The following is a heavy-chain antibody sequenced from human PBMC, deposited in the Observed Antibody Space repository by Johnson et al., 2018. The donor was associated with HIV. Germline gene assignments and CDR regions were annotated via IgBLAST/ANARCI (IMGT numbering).Heavy chain of an antibody. CDR1: GFIFSSYG. V-gene: IGHV3-30*02. J-gene: IGHJ3*02. CDR3: AKDQLSEHLVLRSAFDI. CDR2: IRYDGSNK. Sequence: QVQLVESGGGVVQPGRSRRLSCAASGFIFSSYGMHWVRQAPGKGLEWVAFIRYDGSNKYYADSVRGRFTISRDNSKNTLYLQMNSLRAEDTAVYYCAKDQLSEHLVLRSAFDIWGQGTMVTVSS. D-gene: IGHD6-6*01.